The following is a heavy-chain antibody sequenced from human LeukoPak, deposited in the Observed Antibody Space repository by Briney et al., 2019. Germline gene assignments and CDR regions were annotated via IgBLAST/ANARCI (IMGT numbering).Heavy chain of an antibody. CDR2: IYSDGST. Sequence: GGSLRLSCAASGFTVSSTSMTWVRQAPGKGLEWVSLIYSDGSTYYADSVKGRFTISRDNSKNTLYLQMNSLRAEDTAVYYCVRDQSRSFDYWGQGTLVTVSS. D-gene: IGHD3-10*01. V-gene: IGHV3-53*01. CDR1: GFTVSSTS. CDR3: VRDQSRSFDY. J-gene: IGHJ4*02.